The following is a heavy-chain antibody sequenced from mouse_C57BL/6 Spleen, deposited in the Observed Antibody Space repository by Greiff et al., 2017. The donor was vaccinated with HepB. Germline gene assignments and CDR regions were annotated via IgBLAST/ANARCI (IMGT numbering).Heavy chain of an antibody. Sequence: VQLQQSGAELVKPGASVKLSCKASGYTFTEYTIHWVKQRSGQGLEWIGWFYPGSGSIKYNEKFKDKATLTADKSSSTVYMELSRVTSEDSAVYFCARHHNYYGSSYLYAMDYWSQGPSVTVSS. CDR2: FYPGSGSI. J-gene: IGHJ4*01. V-gene: IGHV1-62-2*01. CDR1: GYTFTEYT. D-gene: IGHD1-1*01. CDR3: ARHHNYYGSSYLYAMDY.